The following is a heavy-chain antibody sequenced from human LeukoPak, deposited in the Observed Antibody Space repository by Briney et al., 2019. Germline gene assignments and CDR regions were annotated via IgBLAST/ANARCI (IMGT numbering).Heavy chain of an antibody. CDR1: GFTFSSYV. CDR2: ITSNGGRA. V-gene: IGHV3-64*01. D-gene: IGHD3-22*01. CDR3: ARGGVYYDSSGYYAFDI. J-gene: IGHJ3*02. Sequence: PGGSLRLSCAASGFTFSSYVMHWVRQAPGKGVEYVSTITSNGGRAFYATSVKGRFTISRDNSKNTLYLQMGSLRAEDMAVYYCARGGVYYDSSGYYAFDIWGQGTMVTVSS.